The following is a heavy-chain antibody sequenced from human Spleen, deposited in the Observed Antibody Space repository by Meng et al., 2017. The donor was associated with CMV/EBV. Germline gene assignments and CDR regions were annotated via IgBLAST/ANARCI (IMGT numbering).Heavy chain of an antibody. V-gene: IGHV3-74*01. CDR1: GFTFSTYW. CDR3: AKDQVVVVAATYYYGMDV. J-gene: IGHJ6*02. D-gene: IGHD2-15*01. Sequence: GESLKISCAASGFTFSTYWMHWVRQDPGKGLVWVSRINSDGSRTKYADSVKDRFTISRDNAKNTLYLQMNSLRAEDTAVYYCAKDQVVVVAATYYYGMDVWGQGTTVTVSS. CDR2: INSDGSRT.